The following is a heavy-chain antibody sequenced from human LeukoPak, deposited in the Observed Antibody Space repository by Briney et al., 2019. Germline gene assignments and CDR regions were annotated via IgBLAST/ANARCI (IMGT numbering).Heavy chain of an antibody. D-gene: IGHD6-6*01. CDR1: GFTFSSYG. CDR2: ISGSGGST. CDR3: ARGGYSSSSYFYYYMDV. V-gene: IGHV3-23*01. J-gene: IGHJ6*03. Sequence: QSGGSLRLPCAASGFTFSSYGMSWVRQAPGKGLEWVSAISGSGGSTYYADSMKGRFTLSRDNTKNSLYLQMNSLRDEDTAVYYCARGGYSSSSYFYYYMDVWGKGTTVTVSS.